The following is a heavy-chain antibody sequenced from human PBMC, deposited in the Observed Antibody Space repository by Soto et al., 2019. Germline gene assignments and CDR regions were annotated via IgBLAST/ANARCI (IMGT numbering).Heavy chain of an antibody. CDR1: GGSISSGDYY. D-gene: IGHD2-2*03. Sequence: TLSLTCTVSGGSISSGDYYWSWIRQPPGKGLEWIGYIYYSGSTYYNTSLKSRVTISVDTSKNQFSLKLSSVTAADTAVYYCARLNGYCISTNCHGYYGMDVWGQGTTVTVSS. CDR2: IYYSGST. V-gene: IGHV4-30-4*01. CDR3: ARLNGYCISTNCHGYYGMDV. J-gene: IGHJ6*02.